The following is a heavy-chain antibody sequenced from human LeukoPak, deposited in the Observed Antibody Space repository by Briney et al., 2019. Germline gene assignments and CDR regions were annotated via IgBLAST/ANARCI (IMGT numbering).Heavy chain of an antibody. CDR2: INHSGST. CDR3: ARQTGSGLFILP. D-gene: IGHD3/OR15-3a*01. V-gene: IGHV4-34*01. J-gene: IGHJ4*02. CDR1: GGSFSGYY. Sequence: SETLSLTCAVYGGSFSGYYWSWIRQPPGKGLEWIGEINHSGSTNYNPSLKSRVTISVDTSKNQFSLKLSSVTAADTAVYYCARQTGSGLFILPGGQGTLVTISS.